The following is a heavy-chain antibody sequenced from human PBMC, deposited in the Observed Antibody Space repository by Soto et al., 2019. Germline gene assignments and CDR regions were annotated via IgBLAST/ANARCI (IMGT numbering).Heavy chain of an antibody. CDR2: ISWNSGSI. V-gene: IGHV3-9*01. CDR1: GFTFDDYA. D-gene: IGHD2-2*01. Sequence: EVQLVESGGGLVQPGRSLRLSCAASGFTFDDYAMHWVRQAPGKGLEWVSGISWNSGSIGYADSVKGRFTISRDNAKNSLYLQMNSLRAEDTALYYCAKDIAGVPAAMVYWGQGTLVTVSS. CDR3: AKDIAGVPAAMVY. J-gene: IGHJ4*02.